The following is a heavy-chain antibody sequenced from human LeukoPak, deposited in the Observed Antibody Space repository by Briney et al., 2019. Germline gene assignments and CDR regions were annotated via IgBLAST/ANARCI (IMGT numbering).Heavy chain of an antibody. CDR2: ISYDGRNK. CDR1: GFTFSGYA. V-gene: IGHV3-30*04. J-gene: IGHJ4*02. CDR3: ARDPASSTADGLHDFLFDY. D-gene: IGHD3-3*01. Sequence: PGRSLRPSWAASGFTFSGYAMHWVSQAPGKGLEWVAVISYDGRNKYYADSVKGRFTISRDNSKNTLYLQMNSLRTEHTAVYFCARDPASSTADGLHDFLFDYWGQGTLVTVSS.